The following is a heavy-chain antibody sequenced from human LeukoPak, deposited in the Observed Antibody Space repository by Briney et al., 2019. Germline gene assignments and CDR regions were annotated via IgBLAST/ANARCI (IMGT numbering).Heavy chain of an antibody. J-gene: IGHJ4*02. CDR2: IYSSGIT. CDR3: ATGSSYPPGELDY. CDR1: GASISSAY. V-gene: IGHV4-59*01. Sequence: SETLSLTCTVFGASISSAYWSWIRQPPGKGLEWIAYIYSSGITNYNPSLKSRVTMSLDTSKNQFSLRLSSVTAADTAVYYCATGSSYPPGELDYWGQGSLVAVSS. D-gene: IGHD1-7*01.